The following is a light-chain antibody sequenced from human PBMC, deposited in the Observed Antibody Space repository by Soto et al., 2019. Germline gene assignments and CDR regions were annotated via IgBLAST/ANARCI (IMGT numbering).Light chain of an antibody. CDR2: GAS. V-gene: IGKV3-20*01. Sequence: EVVLTHSPGTLSLSQWGRATLSCRASQSVSRRLAWYQQRPGQSPRLLISGASMRASGVPVRFIGSGSGTDFTLTITRLEPEDFAVHYCQQYGGSPITFGLATRLEIK. CDR3: QQYGGSPIT. CDR1: QSVSRR. J-gene: IGKJ5*01.